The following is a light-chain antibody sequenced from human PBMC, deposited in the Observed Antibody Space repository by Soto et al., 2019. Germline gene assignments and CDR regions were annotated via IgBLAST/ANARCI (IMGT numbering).Light chain of an antibody. CDR2: GAS. Sequence: EIVMTQSPATLSVSPGESATLSCRASQSVGGNLAWYQQKPGQAPRLLIHGASTRATGIPARFSGSGSGTEFTLTITSLEPEDFAVYYCQQRNRWPPVTFGGGTRVEIK. CDR1: QSVGGN. V-gene: IGKV3-15*01. CDR3: QQRNRWPPVT. J-gene: IGKJ4*01.